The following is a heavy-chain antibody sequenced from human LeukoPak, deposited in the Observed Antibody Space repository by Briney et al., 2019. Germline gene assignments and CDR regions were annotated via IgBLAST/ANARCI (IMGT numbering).Heavy chain of an antibody. J-gene: IGHJ3*02. D-gene: IGHD3-3*01. Sequence: QPGASLRLSCAASGFTFSSYWMSWVRQAPGKGLEWVANIKQDGSEKYYVDSVKGRFTISRDNAKHSLYLQMNSLRAEVTAVYYCARATEYYDFWSGYSYAFDIWGQGTMVTVSS. CDR1: GFTFSSYW. CDR3: ARATEYYDFWSGYSYAFDI. V-gene: IGHV3-7*01. CDR2: IKQDGSEK.